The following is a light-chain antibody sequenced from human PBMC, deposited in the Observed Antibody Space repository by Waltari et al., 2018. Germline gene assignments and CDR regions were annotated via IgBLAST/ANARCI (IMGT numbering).Light chain of an antibody. Sequence: DIALTQSPDFLAVYLGERATINCKSSQSVLYNSNNKDYLAWYQHRPGQPPKLLIYWASTRESGVPDRFSGSGSGTDFTLTISSLQAEDVAVYFCQQYYSTPYTFGQGTKLEIK. J-gene: IGKJ2*01. V-gene: IGKV4-1*01. CDR2: WAS. CDR1: QSVLYNSNNKDY. CDR3: QQYYSTPYT.